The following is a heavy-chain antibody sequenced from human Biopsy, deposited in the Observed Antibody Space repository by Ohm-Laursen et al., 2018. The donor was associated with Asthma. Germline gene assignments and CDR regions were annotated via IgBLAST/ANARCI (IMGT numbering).Heavy chain of an antibody. Sequence: LRLSCVASGFTFSSYGMYWVRQAPGKGLEWVAVISYDGSNKYYADSVKGRFTISRDNSKNTLYLQMNSLRAEDTAVYYCAKDTEGRYDFWSGLSYNYYGMDVWGQGTTVTVSS. D-gene: IGHD3-3*01. CDR2: ISYDGSNK. V-gene: IGHV3-30*18. J-gene: IGHJ6*02. CDR1: GFTFSSYG. CDR3: AKDTEGRYDFWSGLSYNYYGMDV.